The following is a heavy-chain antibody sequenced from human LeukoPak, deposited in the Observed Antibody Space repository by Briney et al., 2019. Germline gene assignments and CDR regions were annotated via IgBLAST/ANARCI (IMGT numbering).Heavy chain of an antibody. D-gene: IGHD2-2*01. V-gene: IGHV3-48*03. Sequence: PGGPLRLSCAASGFTFSSYEMNWVRQAPGKGLEWVSYISSSGRTTYYADSVKGRFTISRDNSKNTLYLQMNSLRAEDTAVYYCARTLGYCSSTSCYPYYYGMDVWGKGTTVTVSS. CDR1: GFTFSSYE. CDR2: ISSSGRTT. CDR3: ARTLGYCSSTSCYPYYYGMDV. J-gene: IGHJ6*04.